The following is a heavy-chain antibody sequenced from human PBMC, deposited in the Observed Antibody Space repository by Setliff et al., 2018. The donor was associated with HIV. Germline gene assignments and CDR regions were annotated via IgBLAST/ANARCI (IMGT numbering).Heavy chain of an antibody. CDR3: ARVSKTYWYSIPRDYYHHMDV. V-gene: IGHV4-34*01. Sequence: SETLSLTCAVYGGSFSGYYWSWIRQPPGKGLEWIGEINHGGSINYNPSLKSRVTISVDTSKNQFSLKLSSVTAADTAVYYCARVSKTYWYSIPRDYYHHMDVWGKGTTVTVSS. D-gene: IGHD2-8*02. J-gene: IGHJ6*03. CDR1: GGSFSGYY. CDR2: INHGGSI.